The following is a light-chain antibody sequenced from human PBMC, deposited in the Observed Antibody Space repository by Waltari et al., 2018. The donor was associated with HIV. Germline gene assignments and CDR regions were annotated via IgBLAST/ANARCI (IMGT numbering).Light chain of an antibody. Sequence: SYELTQPLSVSVALGQTAKLPCGGDSIGSKSVQWYQQKPGQAPVLVIYGDTNRPSGIPERFSGSNSGNTATLSISSAQAGDEADYYCQVWDKNTGIFGTGTKVTVL. CDR2: GDT. V-gene: IGLV3-9*01. J-gene: IGLJ1*01. CDR3: QVWDKNTGI. CDR1: SIGSKS.